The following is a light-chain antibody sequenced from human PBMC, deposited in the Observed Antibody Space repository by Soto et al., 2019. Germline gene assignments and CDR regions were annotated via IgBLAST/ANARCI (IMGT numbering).Light chain of an antibody. CDR2: DVS. J-gene: IGKJ4*01. V-gene: IGKV1-5*01. CDR3: QQANSFPLT. Sequence: VQMTQSPSTGSASVGDRVTVTFRPSQSINNLLAWYQQKPGKAPKFLIYDVSTLESGVPSRFSGSGPGTEFTLTISSPQPEDFATYYCQQANSFPLTFGGGTTVDIK. CDR1: QSINNL.